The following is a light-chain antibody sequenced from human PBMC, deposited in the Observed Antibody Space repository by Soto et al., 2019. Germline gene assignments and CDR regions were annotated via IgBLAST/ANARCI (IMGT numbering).Light chain of an antibody. V-gene: IGLV1-44*01. Sequence: QSVLTQPPSASGTPGQRVTLTCSGGGSNIGGNAVNWYQQLPGTAPKLLIYGNSNRPSGVPDRFSGSKSGTSASLAINGLQAEDEAHYYCQSYDNSLSGSWVFGGGTKLTVL. CDR2: GNS. CDR1: GSNIGGNA. J-gene: IGLJ3*02. CDR3: QSYDNSLSGSWV.